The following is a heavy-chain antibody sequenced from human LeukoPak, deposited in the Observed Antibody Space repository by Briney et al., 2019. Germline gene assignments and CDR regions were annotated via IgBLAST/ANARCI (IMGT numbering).Heavy chain of an antibody. CDR2: ISYDGSNK. Sequence: GGSLRLSCAASGFTFSSYAMHWVRQAPGKGLEWVAVISYDGSNKYYAGSVKGRFTISRDNSKNTLYLQMNSLRAEDTAVYYCARNPPWGSYYDFWSGYQTSYGMDVWGQGTTVTVSS. CDR3: ARNPPWGSYYDFWSGYQTSYGMDV. V-gene: IGHV3-30*04. CDR1: GFTFSSYA. J-gene: IGHJ6*02. D-gene: IGHD3-3*01.